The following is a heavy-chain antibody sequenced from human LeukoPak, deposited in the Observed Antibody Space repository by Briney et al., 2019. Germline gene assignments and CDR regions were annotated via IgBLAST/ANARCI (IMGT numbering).Heavy chain of an antibody. CDR1: GFTFNIYG. CDR3: AKDRSGMEYNFDF. J-gene: IGHJ4*02. Sequence: PGGSLRLSCVVSGFTFNIYGIHWVCQTPGKGLEWVALISYDGSKKWYADAVKGRFTISRDNSQNTLYLHMDSLRTADTAVYYCAKDRSGMEYNFDFWGQGTLVTVSS. V-gene: IGHV3-30*18. CDR2: ISYDGSKK. D-gene: IGHD1-1*01.